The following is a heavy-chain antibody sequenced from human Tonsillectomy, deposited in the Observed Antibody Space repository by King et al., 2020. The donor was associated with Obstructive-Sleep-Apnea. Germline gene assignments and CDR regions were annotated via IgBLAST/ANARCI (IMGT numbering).Heavy chain of an antibody. CDR1: GFTFSSYA. CDR2: ISGSGGST. V-gene: IGHV3-23*04. D-gene: IGHD3-3*01. CDR3: AKVGGYDFWSGSQYYFDY. Sequence: VQLVESGGGLVQPGGSLRLSCAASGFTFSSYAMSWVRQAPGKGLEWVSVISGSGGSTYYADSVKGRFTISRDNSKNTLYLQINSLRAEDTAVYYGAKVGGYDFWSGSQYYFDYWGQGTLVTVSS. J-gene: IGHJ4*02.